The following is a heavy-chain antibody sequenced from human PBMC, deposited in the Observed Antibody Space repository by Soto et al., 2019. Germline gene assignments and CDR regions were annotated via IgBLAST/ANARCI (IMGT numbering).Heavy chain of an antibody. J-gene: IGHJ4*02. V-gene: IGHV3-33*01. CDR2: IWYDGSNK. CDR3: ARDPLIWFGERMYYFDY. D-gene: IGHD3-10*01. CDR1: GFTFSSYG. Sequence: QVQLVESGGGVVQPGRSLRLSCAASGFTFSSYGMHWVRQAPGKGLEWVAVIWYDGSNKYYADSVKGRFTISRDNSKNTMYLQMNSLRAEDTAVYYCARDPLIWFGERMYYFDYWGQGTLVTVSS.